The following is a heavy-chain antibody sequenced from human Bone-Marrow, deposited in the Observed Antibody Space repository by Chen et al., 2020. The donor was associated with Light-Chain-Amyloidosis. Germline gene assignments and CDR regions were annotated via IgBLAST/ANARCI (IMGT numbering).Heavy chain of an antibody. D-gene: IGHD6-6*01. CDR1: GFTFSSYG. CDR3: ARSPFDSSSSLYYYYYGMDV. CDR2: IWYDGINK. Sequence: QVQLVESGGGVVQPGRSLRLSCAASGFTFSSYGMHWVRQAPGKGLEWVAVIWYDGINKYYADSVKGRFTISRDNSKNTLYLQMNSLRAEDTAVYYCARSPFDSSSSLYYYYYGMDVWGQGTTVTVSS. V-gene: IGHV3-33*01. J-gene: IGHJ6*02.